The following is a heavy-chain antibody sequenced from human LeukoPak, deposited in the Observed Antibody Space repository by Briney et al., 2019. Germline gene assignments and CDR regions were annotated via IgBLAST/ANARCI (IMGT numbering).Heavy chain of an antibody. Sequence: TLSLTCTVSGGSIXSGGYYWSWIRQHPGKGLEWIGYIYYSGSTYYNPSLKSRVTISVDTSKNQFSLKLSSVTAADTAVYYCARCPRQGTGKRNYYYYGMDVWGQGTTVTVSS. CDR1: GGSIXSGGYY. D-gene: IGHD3-9*01. CDR3: ARCPRQGTGKRNYYYYGMDV. V-gene: IGHV4-31*03. J-gene: IGHJ6*02. CDR2: IYYSGST.